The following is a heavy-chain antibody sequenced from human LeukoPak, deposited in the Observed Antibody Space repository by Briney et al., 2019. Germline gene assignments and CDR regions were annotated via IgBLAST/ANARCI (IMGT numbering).Heavy chain of an antibody. CDR3: ATAPIFENIVVVPAAFSLDV. CDR2: FDPEDGET. Sequence: ASVKVSCKVSGYTLTELSMHWVRQASGKGLEWMGGFDPEDGETIYAQKFQGRVTMTEDTSTDTAYMELSTLRSEDTAMYYCATAPIFENIVVVPAAFSLDVWGKGTTVTVSS. J-gene: IGHJ6*04. D-gene: IGHD2-2*01. CDR1: GYTLTELS. V-gene: IGHV1-24*01.